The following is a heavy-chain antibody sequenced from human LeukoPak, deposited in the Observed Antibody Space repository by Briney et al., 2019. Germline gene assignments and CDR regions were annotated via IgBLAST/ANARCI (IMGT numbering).Heavy chain of an antibody. V-gene: IGHV4-34*01. CDR2: IDHSGST. CDR3: ARGRRIAAAGTISDY. Sequence: SETLSLTCAVYGGSFSGYYWSWIRQPPGKGLEWIGEIDHSGSTNYNPSLKSRVTISVDTSKNQFSLKLRSVTAADTAVYYRARGRRIAAAGTISDYWGQGTLVTVSS. J-gene: IGHJ4*02. D-gene: IGHD6-13*01. CDR1: GGSFSGYY.